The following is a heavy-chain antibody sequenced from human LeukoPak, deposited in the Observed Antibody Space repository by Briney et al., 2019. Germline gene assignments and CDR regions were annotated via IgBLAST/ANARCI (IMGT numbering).Heavy chain of an antibody. Sequence: GGSLRLSCAASGFTFSSFVMYWVRQTPGKGLEWVSAIPPDGGGTDYADSVKGRFTISRDNSKNTLYLQMDGLRAEDTAVYYCASRDPCSGGTCYGLRYWGQGTLVTVSS. D-gene: IGHD2-15*01. CDR2: IPPDGGGT. J-gene: IGHJ4*02. CDR1: GFTFSSFV. V-gene: IGHV3-23*01. CDR3: ASRDPCSGGTCYGLRY.